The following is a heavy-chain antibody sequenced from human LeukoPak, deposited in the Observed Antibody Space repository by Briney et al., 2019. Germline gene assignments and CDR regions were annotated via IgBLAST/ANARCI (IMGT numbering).Heavy chain of an antibody. CDR2: INPNSGGT. CDR3: ARDGISYCSSTSCYAGRFDYYYYGMDV. V-gene: IGHV1-2*02. CDR1: GYTFTGYY. Sequence: ASVKVSCKASGYTFTGYYMHWVRQAPGQGLEWMGWINPNSGGTNYAQKFQGRVTMTSDTSISTAYMELSRLRSEDTAVYYCARDGISYCSSTSCYAGRFDYYYYGMDVWGQGTTVTVSS. D-gene: IGHD2-2*01. J-gene: IGHJ6*02.